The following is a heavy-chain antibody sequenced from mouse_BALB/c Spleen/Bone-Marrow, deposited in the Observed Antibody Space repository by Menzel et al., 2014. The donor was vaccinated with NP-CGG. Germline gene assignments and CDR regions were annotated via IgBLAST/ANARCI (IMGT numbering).Heavy chain of an antibody. Sequence: EVQLQQSGAELVKPGASVKLSCTASGFNIKDTYMHWVKQRPEQGLEWIGRIDPANGNTKYDPKFQGKATITADTSSNTQYLQLRSLTSEDTAVYYCANYFSASVYGFAYWGHETLVSLSA. V-gene: IGHV14-3*02. D-gene: IGHD1-1*01. CDR2: IDPANGNT. CDR3: ANYFSASVYGFAY. J-gene: IGHJ3*01. CDR1: GFNIKDTY.